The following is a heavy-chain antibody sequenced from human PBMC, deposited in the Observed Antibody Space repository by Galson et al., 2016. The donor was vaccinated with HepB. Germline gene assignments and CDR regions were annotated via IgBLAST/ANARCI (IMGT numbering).Heavy chain of an antibody. V-gene: IGHV3-9*01. D-gene: IGHD2-15*01. Sequence: SLRLSCAASGFTFDDYAMHWVRQAPGKGLEWVSGISWNSGSIGYADSVKGRFTISRDNAKNSLYLQMNSLRAEDTALYYCAKDMVVVASYLLCGMDVWGQGTTVTVSS. CDR2: ISWNSGSI. CDR1: GFTFDDYA. J-gene: IGHJ6*02. CDR3: AKDMVVVASYLLCGMDV.